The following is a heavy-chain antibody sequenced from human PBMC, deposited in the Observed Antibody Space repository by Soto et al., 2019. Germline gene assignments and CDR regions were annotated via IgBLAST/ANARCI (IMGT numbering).Heavy chain of an antibody. V-gene: IGHV4-59*01. CDR1: GICMSSYY. D-gene: IGHD3-22*01. J-gene: IGHJ4*02. Sequence: SQTVSLTSPVSGICMSSYYLTLIRQPTGKRLEWIGYIHHGVANTYHASHQSRVTISVDTSKNHFFLKVNSVTAADTAVYFCARDSSGRHDYWGQGTPVTVSS. CDR3: ARDSSGRHDY. CDR2: IHHGVAN.